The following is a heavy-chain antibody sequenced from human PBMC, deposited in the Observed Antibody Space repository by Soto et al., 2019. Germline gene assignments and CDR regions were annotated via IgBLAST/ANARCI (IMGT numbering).Heavy chain of an antibody. D-gene: IGHD3-10*02. CDR1: GGSTSPHY. CDR2: VHNSGGT. CDR3: ARHVYEFYNVDNNWFDS. J-gene: IGHJ5*01. Sequence: ASQKLLHPRTVSGGSTSPHYWLVFRHPPGKRLEWIGYVHNSGGTNYNPSLKSRVTTAVDTSKNQFSLRLSSVTAADTAVYYCARHVYEFYNVDNNWFDSWG. V-gene: IGHV4-59*08.